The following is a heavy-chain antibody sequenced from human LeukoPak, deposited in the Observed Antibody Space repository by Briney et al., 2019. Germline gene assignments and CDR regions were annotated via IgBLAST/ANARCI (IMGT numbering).Heavy chain of an antibody. J-gene: IGHJ2*01. Sequence: SETLSLTCAVSGGSFSSYYWSWIRQPPGKGLEWIGEINHSGSTNYNPSLKSRVTISVDTSKNQFSLQMSSVTAADTAVYYCAGSYYKGWYFDLWGRGTLVTVSS. CDR1: GGSFSSYY. V-gene: IGHV4-34*01. CDR2: INHSGST. CDR3: AGSYYKGWYFDL. D-gene: IGHD3-10*01.